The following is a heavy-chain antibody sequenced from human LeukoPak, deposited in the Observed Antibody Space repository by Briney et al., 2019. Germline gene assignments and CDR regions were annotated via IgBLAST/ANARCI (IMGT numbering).Heavy chain of an antibody. J-gene: IGHJ4*02. D-gene: IGHD5-24*01. Sequence: GGSLRLSCAASGFTFSSYWMSWVRQAPGKGLEWVANIKQDGSEKYYVDSVKGRFTISRDNAKNSQYLQMNSLRAEDTAVYYCSRQTRSDGYNYDYWGQGTLVTVSS. CDR3: SRQTRSDGYNYDY. CDR1: GFTFSSYW. CDR2: IKQDGSEK. V-gene: IGHV3-7*01.